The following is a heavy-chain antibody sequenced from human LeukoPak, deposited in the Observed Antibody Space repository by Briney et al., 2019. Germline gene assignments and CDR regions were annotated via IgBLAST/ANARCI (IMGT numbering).Heavy chain of an antibody. CDR3: ASRRPGAVTHAD. CDR2: INHSGST. D-gene: IGHD4-17*01. V-gene: IGHV4-34*01. Sequence: SETLSLTCAVYVGSFSGYYWSWIRQPPGKGLEWIGEINHSGSTNYNPSLKSRVTISVDTSKNQFSLKLSSVTAADTAVYYCASRRPGAVTHADWGQGTLVTVSS. CDR1: VGSFSGYY. J-gene: IGHJ4*02.